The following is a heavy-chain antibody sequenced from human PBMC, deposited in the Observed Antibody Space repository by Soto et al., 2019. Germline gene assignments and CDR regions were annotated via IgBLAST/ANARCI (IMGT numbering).Heavy chain of an antibody. D-gene: IGHD3-22*01. CDR2: ISYDGSNK. CDR1: GFTFSSYA. Sequence: QVQLVESGGGVVQPGRSLRLSCAASGFTFSSYAMHWVRQAPGKGLEWVAVISYDGSNKYYAESVKGRFTISRDNSKNTLYLQMNSLRAEDTAVYYCARDRDYYDSSGYPPLFDYWGQGTLVTVSS. J-gene: IGHJ4*02. CDR3: ARDRDYYDSSGYPPLFDY. V-gene: IGHV3-30-3*01.